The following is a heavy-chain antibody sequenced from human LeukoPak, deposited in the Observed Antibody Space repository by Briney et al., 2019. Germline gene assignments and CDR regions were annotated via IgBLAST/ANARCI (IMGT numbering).Heavy chain of an antibody. J-gene: IGHJ6*02. Sequence: ASVKVSCKASGYTFTSYYMHWVRQAPGQGLEWMGIINPSGGSTSYAQKFQGRVTMTRDTSTSTVYMELSSLRSEDTAVYYCARDRVAARPLWGYYYYYYGMDVWGQGTTVTVPS. D-gene: IGHD6-6*01. CDR2: INPSGGST. CDR3: ARDRVAARPLWGYYYYYYGMDV. V-gene: IGHV1-46*01. CDR1: GYTFTSYY.